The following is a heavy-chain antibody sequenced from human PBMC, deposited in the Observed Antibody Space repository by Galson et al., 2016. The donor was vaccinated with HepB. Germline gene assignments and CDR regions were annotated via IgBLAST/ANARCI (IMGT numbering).Heavy chain of an antibody. Sequence: ETLSLTCTVSGGSISSSSYYWGWIRQPPGKGLEWIGSIYYSRSTYSNPSLKSRVTISVDTSKNQLSLRLTSVTAADTAVYYCARSTITIITVPMFGDFDHWGQGTLVTVSS. J-gene: IGHJ4*02. CDR1: GGSISSSSYY. D-gene: IGHD3-10*02. CDR2: IYYSRST. CDR3: ARSTITIITVPMFGDFDH. V-gene: IGHV4-39*01.